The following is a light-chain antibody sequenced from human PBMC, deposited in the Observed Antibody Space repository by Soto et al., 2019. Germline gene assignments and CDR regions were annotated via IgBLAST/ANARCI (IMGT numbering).Light chain of an antibody. Sequence: EIVLTQSPATLSLSPGEKATLPCRAGQGVSSYLAWNQQSPGQAPSLLIYDASNRATGIPARFSGSGSGTDFTLTISSLEPEDFAVYYCQQRSNWPPYTFGQGTKLEIK. J-gene: IGKJ2*01. CDR1: QGVSSY. CDR2: DAS. CDR3: QQRSNWPPYT. V-gene: IGKV3-11*01.